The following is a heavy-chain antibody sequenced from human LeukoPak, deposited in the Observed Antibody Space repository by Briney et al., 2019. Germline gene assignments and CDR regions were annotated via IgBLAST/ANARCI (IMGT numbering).Heavy chain of an antibody. V-gene: IGHV3-30*18. D-gene: IGHD6-19*01. CDR3: AKIDSSGWYGNDAFDI. CDR1: GFTFSSYG. J-gene: IGHJ3*02. CDR2: ISYDGSNK. Sequence: GGSLRLSCAASGFTFSSYGMHWVRQAPGKGLKWVAVISYDGSNKYYADSVKGRFTISRDNSKNTLYLQMNSLRAEDAAVYYCAKIDSSGWYGNDAFDIWGQGTMVTVSS.